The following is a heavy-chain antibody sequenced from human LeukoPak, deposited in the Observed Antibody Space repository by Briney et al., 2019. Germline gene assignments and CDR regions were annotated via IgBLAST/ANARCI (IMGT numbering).Heavy chain of an antibody. J-gene: IGHJ4*02. V-gene: IGHV1-2*02. Sequence: ASVKVSCKASGYTFTGYYMHWVRQAPGQGLEWMGWINPNSGGTNYAQKFQGRVTMTRDTSISTAYMELSRLRSDDTAVYYCARVVRYSSSWADYWGQGTLVTVSS. CDR1: GYTFTGYY. CDR2: INPNSGGT. D-gene: IGHD6-13*01. CDR3: ARVVRYSSSWADY.